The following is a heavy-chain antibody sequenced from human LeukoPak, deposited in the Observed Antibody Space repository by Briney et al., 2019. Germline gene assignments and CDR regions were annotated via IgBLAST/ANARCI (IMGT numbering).Heavy chain of an antibody. CDR1: GYTFTGYY. CDR2: INPNSGGT. D-gene: IGHD3-10*01. CDR3: ARVLGLGSYYAY. Sequence: ASVKVSCKASGYTFTGYYMHWVRQAPGQGLEWMGWINPNSGGTNYAQKFQGRVTMTRDTSISTAYMELSRLRSDDTAVYYCARVLGLGSYYAYWGQGTLVTVSS. J-gene: IGHJ4*02. V-gene: IGHV1-2*02.